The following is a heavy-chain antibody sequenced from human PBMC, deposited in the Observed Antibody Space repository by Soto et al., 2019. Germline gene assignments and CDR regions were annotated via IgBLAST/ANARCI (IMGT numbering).Heavy chain of an antibody. CDR3: ARDAAVGLFDY. Sequence: ASVKVSCKASGYTFTSYGMSWVRQAPGQGLEWMGWISAHNGNTNHAQKLQGRVTMTTDTSTSTAYMELRSLRSDDTAVYYCARDAAVGLFDYWGQGTLVTVSS. J-gene: IGHJ4*02. CDR2: ISAHNGNT. D-gene: IGHD1-26*01. V-gene: IGHV1-18*01. CDR1: GYTFTSYG.